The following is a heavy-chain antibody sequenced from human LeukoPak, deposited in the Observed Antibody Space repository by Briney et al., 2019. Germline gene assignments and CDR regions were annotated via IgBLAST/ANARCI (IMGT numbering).Heavy chain of an antibody. Sequence: GGSLRLSCAASGFTFSSYAMSWVRQAPGKGLEWVSAIRGSGGSTYYADSVKGRFTISRDNSKNTLYLQMNSLRAEDTAVYYCAKAIVVPAAIRYFDYWGQGNLVSVSS. CDR2: IRGSGGST. D-gene: IGHD2-2*01. CDR3: AKAIVVPAAIRYFDY. CDR1: GFTFSSYA. V-gene: IGHV3-23*01. J-gene: IGHJ4*02.